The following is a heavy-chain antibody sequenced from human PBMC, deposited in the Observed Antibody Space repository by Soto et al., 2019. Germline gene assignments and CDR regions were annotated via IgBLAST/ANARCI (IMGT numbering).Heavy chain of an antibody. J-gene: IGHJ4*02. CDR1: GFSLSSTRMA. CDR3: AHIVVAGLGNYFGY. D-gene: IGHD6-19*01. CDR2: IYWGDDK. V-gene: IGHV2-5*02. Sequence: QITLKESGPTLVKPTQTLTLTCTFSGFSLSSTRMAVGWIRQPPGQALEWLALIYWGDDKRYSPVLKSRRTITTDHSKNQVVLTMSNMEPVDTARYYCAHIVVAGLGNYFGYWGQGTLVSVSS.